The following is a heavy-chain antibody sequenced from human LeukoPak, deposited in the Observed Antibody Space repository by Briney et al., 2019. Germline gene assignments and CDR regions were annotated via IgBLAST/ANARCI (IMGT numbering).Heavy chain of an antibody. CDR2: ISSSSSYI. J-gene: IGHJ4*02. Sequence: PGGSLRLSCAASGFTFSSYSMNWVRQAPGKGLEWVSSISSSSSYIYYADSVKGRFTISRDNAKNSLYLQMNSLRAEDTAVYYCARVQIGYCSSTSCYLPPDYWGQGTLVTVSS. V-gene: IGHV3-21*01. CDR3: ARVQIGYCSSTSCYLPPDY. D-gene: IGHD2-2*01. CDR1: GFTFSSYS.